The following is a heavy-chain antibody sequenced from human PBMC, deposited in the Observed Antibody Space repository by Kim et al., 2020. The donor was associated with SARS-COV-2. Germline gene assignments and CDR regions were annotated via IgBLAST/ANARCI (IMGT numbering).Heavy chain of an antibody. CDR1: GGSISSSDYY. D-gene: IGHD3-22*01. CDR2: IFYSGST. Sequence: SETLSLTCSVSGGSISSSDYYWGWIRQPPGKGLEWIGSIFYSGSTYYTPSLKSRVTISVDTYKNQFSLRLSSVTAADTAIYYCTRDTMIESFVTLGQGT. J-gene: IGHJ5*02. CDR3: TRDTMIESFVT. V-gene: IGHV4-39*07.